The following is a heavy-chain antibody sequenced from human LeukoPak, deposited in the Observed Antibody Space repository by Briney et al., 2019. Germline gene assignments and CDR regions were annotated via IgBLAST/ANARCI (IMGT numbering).Heavy chain of an antibody. D-gene: IGHD6-13*01. Sequence: GGSLRLSCAASGFTFSSYGMHWVRQAPGKGLEWVAFIRYDGSSKYYADSVKGRFTISRDNSKNTLYLQMNSLRAEDTAVYYCAKDGYSSSWQLFDPWGQGTLVTVSS. CDR3: AKDGYSSSWQLFDP. V-gene: IGHV3-30*02. J-gene: IGHJ5*02. CDR1: GFTFSSYG. CDR2: IRYDGSSK.